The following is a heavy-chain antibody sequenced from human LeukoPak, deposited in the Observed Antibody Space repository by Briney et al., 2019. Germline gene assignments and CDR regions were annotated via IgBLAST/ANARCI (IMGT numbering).Heavy chain of an antibody. Sequence: PSETLSLTCTVSGGSISSYYWSWVRQPAGKGLEWIGRIYTSGSTNYNPSLRSRVTMSVDTSKNQFSLKLSSVTAADTAVYYCARVHVYSSSWFDPWGQGTLVTVSS. CDR2: IYTSGST. V-gene: IGHV4-4*07. J-gene: IGHJ5*02. D-gene: IGHD6-13*01. CDR1: GGSISSYY. CDR3: ARVHVYSSSWFDP.